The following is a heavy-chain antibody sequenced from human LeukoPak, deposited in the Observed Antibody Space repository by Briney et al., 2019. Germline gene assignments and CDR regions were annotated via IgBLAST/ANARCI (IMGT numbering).Heavy chain of an antibody. J-gene: IGHJ4*02. V-gene: IGHV4-59*01. D-gene: IGHD6-13*01. CDR2: IYYSGST. CDR1: GGSISSYY. Sequence: SETLSLTCTVSGGSISSYYWSWIRQPPGKGLERIGYIYYSGSTNYNPSLKSRVTISVDTSKNQFSLKLSSVTAADTAVYFCARATPIAPDYWGQGTLVTASS. CDR3: ARATPIAPDY.